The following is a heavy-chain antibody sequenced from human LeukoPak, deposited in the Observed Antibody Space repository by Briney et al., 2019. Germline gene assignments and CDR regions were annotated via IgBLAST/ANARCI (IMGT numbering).Heavy chain of an antibody. Sequence: GGSLRLSCAASGFTFSTYNMNWVRQAPGKGLEWVSSIGSGSNYIYYAESLKGRFTISRDNAKNSLYLQINSLRADDTAVYYCARPITSMVRGVNYYMDVWGKGTTVTISS. D-gene: IGHD3-10*01. V-gene: IGHV3-21*01. CDR1: GFTFSTYN. CDR3: ARPITSMVRGVNYYMDV. J-gene: IGHJ6*03. CDR2: IGSGSNYI.